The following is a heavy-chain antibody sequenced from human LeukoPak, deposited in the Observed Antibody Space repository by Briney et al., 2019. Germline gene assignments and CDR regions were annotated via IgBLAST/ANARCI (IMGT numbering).Heavy chain of an antibody. CDR1: GFTFSSYE. CDR3: AREPLQYCSGGSCYSRGWFDP. Sequence: GGSLRLSCAASGFTFSSYEMNWVRQAPGKGLEWVSYFSSSGSTIYYADSVKGRFTISRDNAKNSLYLQMNSLRAEDTAVYYCAREPLQYCSGGSCYSRGWFDPWGQGTLVTVSS. V-gene: IGHV3-48*03. D-gene: IGHD2-15*01. J-gene: IGHJ5*02. CDR2: FSSSGSTI.